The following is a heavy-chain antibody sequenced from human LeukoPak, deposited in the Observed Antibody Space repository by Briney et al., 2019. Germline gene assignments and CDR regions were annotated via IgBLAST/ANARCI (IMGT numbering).Heavy chain of an antibody. V-gene: IGHV1-58*01. Sequence: SVTVSCKASGFTFTSSAVQWVRQARGQRLEWIGWIVVGSGNTNYAQKFQERVTITRDMSTSTAYMELSSLRSEDTAVYYCAAFPDSGVVVITDGQTSYFFEYWGQGTLVTVSS. CDR2: IVVGSGNT. D-gene: IGHD3-22*01. CDR1: GFTFTSSA. CDR3: AAFPDSGVVVITDGQTSYFFEY. J-gene: IGHJ4*02.